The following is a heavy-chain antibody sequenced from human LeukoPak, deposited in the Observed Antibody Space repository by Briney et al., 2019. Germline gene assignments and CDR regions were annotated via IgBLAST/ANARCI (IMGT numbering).Heavy chain of an antibody. D-gene: IGHD3-22*01. Sequence: PGGSLRLSCAASGFTFSSYSMNWVRQAPGRGLEWVSSISSSSYIYYADSVKGRFTISRDNAKNSLYLQMNSLRAEDTAVYYCARSGYYFESAFDIWGQGTMVTVSS. V-gene: IGHV3-21*01. CDR3: ARSGYYFESAFDI. J-gene: IGHJ3*02. CDR1: GFTFSSYS. CDR2: ISSSSYI.